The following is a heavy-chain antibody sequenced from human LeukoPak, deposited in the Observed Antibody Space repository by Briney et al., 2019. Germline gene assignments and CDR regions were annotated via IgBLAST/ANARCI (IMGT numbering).Heavy chain of an antibody. J-gene: IGHJ4*02. Sequence: GGSLRLSWAASGFTFSGYAMSWVRQAPGKGWGWVSFIITSGGSTFYEDSVKGRFTISRDNSRDNSKNMVYLQMNSLRAEDTAVYYCAKGLSSGWNLKGSDYWGQGTLVTVSS. CDR3: AKGLSSGWNLKGSDY. D-gene: IGHD6-19*01. V-gene: IGHV3-23*01. CDR2: IITSGGST. CDR1: GFTFSGYA.